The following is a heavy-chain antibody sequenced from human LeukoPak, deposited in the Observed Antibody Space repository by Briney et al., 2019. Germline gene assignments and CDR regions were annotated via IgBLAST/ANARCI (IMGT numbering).Heavy chain of an antibody. V-gene: IGHV4-4*07. Sequence: SETLSLTCTVSGGSISSYYWSWIQQPAGKGLEWIGRIYTSGSTNYNPSLKSRVTMSVDTSKNQFSLKLSSVTAADTAVYYCARGPNCSSTSCYLSSYYYYMDVWGKGTTVTVSS. CDR3: ARGPNCSSTSCYLSSYYYYMDV. CDR2: IYTSGST. D-gene: IGHD2-2*01. CDR1: GGSISSYY. J-gene: IGHJ6*03.